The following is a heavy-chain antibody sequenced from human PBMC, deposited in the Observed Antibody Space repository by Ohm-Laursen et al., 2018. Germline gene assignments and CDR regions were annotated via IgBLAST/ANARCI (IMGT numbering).Heavy chain of an antibody. CDR2: ISSSGSAI. CDR3: TRGGFQGPFDI. J-gene: IGHJ3*02. CDR1: GFTFSDYY. D-gene: IGHD5-12*01. Sequence: SLRLSCAASGFTFSDYYMSWVRQAPGKGLEWVSYISSSGSAIYYADSVKGRFTISRDNAKNSLYLRVNSLRAEDTAVYYCTRGGFQGPFDIWGQGTMVTVSS. V-gene: IGHV3-11*01.